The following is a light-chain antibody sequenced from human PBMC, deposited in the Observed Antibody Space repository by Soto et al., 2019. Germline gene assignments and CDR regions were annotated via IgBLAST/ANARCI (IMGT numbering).Light chain of an antibody. CDR3: QQVNSWPLT. CDR2: VAS. CDR1: QGISSH. J-gene: IGKJ4*01. Sequence: IQLTQSPSSLSASVGDRVTITCRASQGISSHLAWYQQTPGKAPKLLIYVASTLQSGVPSRFSGSGSGTDFTLTISSLQPEDFATYYCQQVNSWPLTFGGGTKVDIK. V-gene: IGKV1-9*01.